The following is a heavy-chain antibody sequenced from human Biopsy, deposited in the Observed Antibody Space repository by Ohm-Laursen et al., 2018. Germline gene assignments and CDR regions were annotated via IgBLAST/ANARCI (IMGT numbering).Heavy chain of an antibody. CDR2: IYDRGNTA. D-gene: IGHD6-19*01. CDR3: ARGMRSSGWPYFDS. CDR1: GDSVSSGSSY. V-gene: IGHV4-61*01. Sequence: TLSLTCTVSGDSVSSGSSYWTWIRQPPGQGLEYIGYIYDRGNTANYNPSLESRVTMSVDMPKNQFSLKLSSVTAADTAIYYCARGMRSSGWPYFDSWGQGTLVTVSS. J-gene: IGHJ4*02.